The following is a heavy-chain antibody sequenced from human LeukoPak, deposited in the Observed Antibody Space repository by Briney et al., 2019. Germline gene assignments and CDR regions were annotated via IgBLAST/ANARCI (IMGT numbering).Heavy chain of an antibody. CDR1: GFTVSSNY. D-gene: IGHD3-10*01. V-gene: IGHV3-21*01. Sequence: GGSLRLSCAASGFTVSSNYMSWVRQAPGKGLEWVSSISSSSGYIYYADSVMGRFTISRDNAKNSLYLQMNSLRVEDTAVYYCAKVAKYYYGSETYYFFEHWGQGTPVTASS. J-gene: IGHJ4*02. CDR3: AKVAKYYYGSETYYFFEH. CDR2: ISSSSGYI.